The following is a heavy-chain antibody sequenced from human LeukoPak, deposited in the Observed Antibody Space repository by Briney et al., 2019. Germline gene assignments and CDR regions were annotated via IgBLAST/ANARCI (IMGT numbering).Heavy chain of an antibody. CDR3: AGEPSSSGGDY. CDR2: INPNSGGT. V-gene: IGHV1-2*02. CDR1: GYTFTGYY. D-gene: IGHD6-19*01. J-gene: IGHJ4*02. Sequence: GASVKVSCKASGYTFTGYYTHWVRQAPGQGLEWMGWINPNSGGTKYAQKFQGRVTMTRDTSISTAYMELTSLRSDDTAVYYCAGEPSSSGGDYWGQGPLVTVS.